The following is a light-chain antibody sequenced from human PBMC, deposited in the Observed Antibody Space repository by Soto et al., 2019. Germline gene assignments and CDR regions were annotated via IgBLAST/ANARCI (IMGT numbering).Light chain of an antibody. Sequence: EIVLTQSPGTLSLSPGERASLSCSASQSVNSKYLAWYQQKPGQAPRLVNYGASNRATGLPDRFSGSGSGTDFTLTSSRLEPEDFAFYYCHHYGSSFGGGTRVEFK. CDR2: GAS. CDR3: HHYGSS. V-gene: IGKV3-20*01. J-gene: IGKJ4*01. CDR1: QSVNSKY.